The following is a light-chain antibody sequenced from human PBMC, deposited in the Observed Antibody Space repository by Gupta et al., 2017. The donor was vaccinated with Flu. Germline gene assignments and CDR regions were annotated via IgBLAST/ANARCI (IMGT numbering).Light chain of an antibody. Sequence: QSVLTQPPSVSGAPGQRVTISCTGSRSNIGAGYDVHWYQQLPGTAPKLLIYGNSNRPSGVPDRFSGSKYGTSASLAITGLQAEDEADYYCQSYDSSLSGSVFGGGTKLTVL. CDR2: GNS. J-gene: IGLJ3*02. CDR3: QSYDSSLSGSV. V-gene: IGLV1-40*01. CDR1: RSNIGAGYD.